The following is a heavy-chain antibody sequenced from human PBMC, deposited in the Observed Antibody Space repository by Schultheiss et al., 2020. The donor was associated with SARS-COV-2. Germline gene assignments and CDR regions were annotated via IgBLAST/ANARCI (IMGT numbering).Heavy chain of an antibody. J-gene: IGHJ6*02. D-gene: IGHD5-18*01. CDR1: GFTFSSYG. V-gene: IGHV3-33*01. Sequence: GGSLRLSCAASGFTFSSYGMHWVRQAPGKGLEWVAVIWYDGSNKYYADSVKGRFTISRDNSKNTLYLQMNSLRAEDTAVYYCARDKRGYSFYYYGMDVWGQGTTVTVSS. CDR3: ARDKRGYSFYYYGMDV. CDR2: IWYDGSNK.